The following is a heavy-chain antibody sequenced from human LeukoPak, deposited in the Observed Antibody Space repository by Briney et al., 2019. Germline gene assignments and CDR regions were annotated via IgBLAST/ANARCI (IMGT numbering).Heavy chain of an antibody. CDR1: GGSFSGYY. Sequence: SETLSLTCAVYGGSFSGYYWSWIRQPPGKGLEWIGYIYTSGSTNYNPSLKSRVTISVDTSKNQFSLKLSSVTAADTAVYYCARQRSGYYPFDYWGQGTLVTVSS. CDR3: ARQRSGYYPFDY. V-gene: IGHV4-4*09. CDR2: IYTSGST. D-gene: IGHD3-3*01. J-gene: IGHJ4*02.